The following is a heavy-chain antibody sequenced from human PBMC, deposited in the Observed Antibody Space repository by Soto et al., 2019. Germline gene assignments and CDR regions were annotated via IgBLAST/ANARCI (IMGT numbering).Heavy chain of an antibody. J-gene: IGHJ3*02. CDR2: IHAGNGNT. Sequence: QVQLVQSGAEVKKPGASVKVSCKASGYTFTSYAMHWVLQAPGQRLEWMGWIHAGNGNTKYSQKFQGRVTLTRDTSASTAYMELSSLRSEDTAVYYCARDRPSTSTFDIWGQGTMVTVSS. D-gene: IGHD6-6*01. V-gene: IGHV1-3*01. CDR3: ARDRPSTSTFDI. CDR1: GYTFTSYA.